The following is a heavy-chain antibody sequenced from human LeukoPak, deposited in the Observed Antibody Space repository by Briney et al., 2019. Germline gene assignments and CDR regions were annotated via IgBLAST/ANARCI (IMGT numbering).Heavy chain of an antibody. V-gene: IGHV1-69*04. CDR3: ARVSNRRYSSGWYEGLADY. CDR1: GGTFSSYA. CDR2: IIPILGIA. D-gene: IGHD6-19*01. Sequence: ASVKVSCKASGGTFSSYAISWVRQAPGQGLEWMGRIIPILGIANYAQKFQGRVTITADKSTSTAYMEPSSLRSDDTAVYYCARVSNRRYSSGWYEGLADYWGQGTLVTVSS. J-gene: IGHJ4*02.